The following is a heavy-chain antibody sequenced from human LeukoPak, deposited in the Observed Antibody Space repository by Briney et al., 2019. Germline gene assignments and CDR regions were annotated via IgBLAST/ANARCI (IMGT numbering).Heavy chain of an antibody. CDR1: GGSFSGYY. J-gene: IGHJ4*02. V-gene: IGHV4-34*01. Sequence: SETLSLTCAVYGGSFSGYYWSWIRQPPGKGLEWIGEINHSGSTNYNPSLKSRVTISVDTSKNQFSLKLSSVTAADTAVYYCARLREVPSYYFDYWGQGTLVTVSS. D-gene: IGHD3-16*02. CDR3: ARLREVPSYYFDY. CDR2: INHSGST.